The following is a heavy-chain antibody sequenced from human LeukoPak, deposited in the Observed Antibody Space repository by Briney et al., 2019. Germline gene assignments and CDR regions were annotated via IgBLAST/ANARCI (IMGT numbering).Heavy chain of an antibody. CDR2: IKSKTDGGTT. CDR3: TTDRNLYYYGSGSYYNYFDY. D-gene: IGHD3-10*01. Sequence: GGSLRLSCAASGFTFSNAWMSWVRQAPGKGLEWVGRIKSKTDGGTTDYAAPVKGRFTISRDDSKNTLYLQMNSLKTEDTAVYYSTTDRNLYYYGSGSYYNYFDYWGQGTLVTVSS. J-gene: IGHJ4*02. V-gene: IGHV3-15*01. CDR1: GFTFSNAW.